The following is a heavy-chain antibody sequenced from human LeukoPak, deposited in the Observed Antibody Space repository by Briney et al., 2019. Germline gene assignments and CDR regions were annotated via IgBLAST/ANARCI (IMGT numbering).Heavy chain of an antibody. J-gene: IGHJ4*02. CDR1: GGSISSSSYY. Sequence: SETLSLTCTVSGGSISSSSYYWSWIRQPPGKGLEWIGEINHSGSTNYNPSLKSRVTISVDTSKNQFSLKLSSVTAADTAVYYCARDRRWLPLRRMYSGIDYWGQGTLVTVSS. V-gene: IGHV4-39*07. CDR2: INHSGST. D-gene: IGHD5-24*01. CDR3: ARDRRWLPLRRMYSGIDY.